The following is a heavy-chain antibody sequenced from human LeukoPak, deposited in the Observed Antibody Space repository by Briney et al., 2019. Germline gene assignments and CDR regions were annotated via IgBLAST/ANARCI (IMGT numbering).Heavy chain of an antibody. Sequence: SETLSLTCTVSGGSISSYYWSWIRQPPGKGLEWIGYIYYSGSTNYNPSLKSRVTISVDTSKNQFSLKLSFVTAADTAVYYCARDGHYYDSSGYYRYFDYWGQGTLVTVSS. D-gene: IGHD3-22*01. CDR3: ARDGHYYDSSGYYRYFDY. CDR2: IYYSGST. J-gene: IGHJ4*02. V-gene: IGHV4-59*01. CDR1: GGSISSYY.